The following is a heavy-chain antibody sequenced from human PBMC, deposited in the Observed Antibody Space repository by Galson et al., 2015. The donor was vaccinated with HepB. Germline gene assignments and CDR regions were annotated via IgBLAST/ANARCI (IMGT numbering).Heavy chain of an antibody. Sequence: SLRLSCAASGFTFSDYAMHWVRQAPGKGLEWVAVIWFDGKNKYYADSVKGRFTVSRDNSKNTLYLQMDSLRAEDTAIYYCARDARIPGGYDNRGGLDIWGQGTMVTVSS. CDR2: IWFDGKNK. J-gene: IGHJ3*02. CDR1: GFTFSDYA. CDR3: ARDARIPGGYDNRGGLDI. V-gene: IGHV3-33*01. D-gene: IGHD5-12*01.